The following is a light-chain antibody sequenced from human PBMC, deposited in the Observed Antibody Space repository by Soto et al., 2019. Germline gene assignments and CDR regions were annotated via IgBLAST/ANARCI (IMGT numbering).Light chain of an antibody. Sequence: DIVMTQSPATLSVSPGERATLSCRASQSVGSTLAWFQQKPGQAPRLLIYDTYTRATGIPPRFSGSGSGTEFTLTISSLQSEEFAVYYCQQYSTWLWTFGQGTKVEIK. CDR2: DTY. CDR1: QSVGST. J-gene: IGKJ1*01. CDR3: QQYSTWLWT. V-gene: IGKV3-15*01.